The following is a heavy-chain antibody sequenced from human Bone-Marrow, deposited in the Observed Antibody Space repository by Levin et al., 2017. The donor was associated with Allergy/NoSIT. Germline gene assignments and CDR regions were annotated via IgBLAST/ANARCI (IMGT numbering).Heavy chain of an antibody. Sequence: SETLSLICSVSGGSVSGDAFYWTWIRQPPGKGLEWIGHVYDSGSPEYNPSLKSRVALSVDTAKNHFSLNLTSMTTADTAFYYCARDTRGVNQLPFADSWGQGTLVIVSS. V-gene: IGHV4-61*03. J-gene: IGHJ4*02. CDR3: ARDTRGVNQLPFADS. CDR2: VYDSGSP. CDR1: GGSVSGDAFY. D-gene: IGHD1-14*01.